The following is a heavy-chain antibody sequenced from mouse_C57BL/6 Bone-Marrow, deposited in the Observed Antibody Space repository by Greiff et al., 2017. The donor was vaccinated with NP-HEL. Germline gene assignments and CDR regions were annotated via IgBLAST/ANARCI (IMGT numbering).Heavy chain of an antibody. D-gene: IGHD2-5*01. CDR3: ASYSNYAWFAY. CDR1: GYTFTSYW. CDR2: IHPNSGST. Sequence: QVQLQQPGAELVKPGASVKLSCKASGYTFTSYWMHWVQQRPGQGLEWIGMIHPNSGSTNYNEKFKGKATLTVDKSSSTAYMQLSSLTSEDSAVYYCASYSNYAWFAYWGQGTLVTVSA. V-gene: IGHV1-64*01. J-gene: IGHJ3*01.